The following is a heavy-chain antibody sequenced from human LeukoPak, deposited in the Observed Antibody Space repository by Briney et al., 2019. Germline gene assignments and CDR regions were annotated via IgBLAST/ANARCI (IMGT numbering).Heavy chain of an antibody. CDR2: INPNSGDT. J-gene: IGHJ3*02. CDR1: GYTFTAYY. Sequence: ASVKVSCKASGYTFTAYYMHWVRQAPGQGLEWMGWINPNSGDTNYAQNFQGRVTMTRDTSISTAYMDLSRLRSDDTAVYYCARGPNAFDIWGQGTMVTVSS. V-gene: IGHV1-2*02. CDR3: ARGPNAFDI.